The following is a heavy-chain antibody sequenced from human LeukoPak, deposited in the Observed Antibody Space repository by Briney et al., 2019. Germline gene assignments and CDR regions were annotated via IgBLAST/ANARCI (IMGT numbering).Heavy chain of an antibody. J-gene: IGHJ4*02. CDR1: GFTFSAST. V-gene: IGHV3-33*06. Sequence: GGSLKLSCAASGFTFSASTMYWVRQAPGKGLEWVAVIWYDGSNKYYADSVKGRFTISRDNSKNTLYLQMNTLRAEDTAVYYCAKVSGFKITFGGVIDWGQGTPVTVSS. D-gene: IGHD3-16*02. CDR3: AKVSGFKITFGGVID. CDR2: IWYDGSNK.